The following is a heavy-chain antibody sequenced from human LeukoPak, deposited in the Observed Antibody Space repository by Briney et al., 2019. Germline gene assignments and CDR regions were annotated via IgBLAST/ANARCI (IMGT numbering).Heavy chain of an antibody. CDR3: ARHVFWARAFDI. Sequence: PSETLSLTCTVSGGSISSSSYYWGWIRQPPGKGLEWIGSIYYSGSTYYNPSLKSRVTISVDTSKNQFSLKLSSVTAADTAVYYCARHVFWARAFDIWGQGTMVTVSS. V-gene: IGHV4-39*01. CDR2: IYYSGST. J-gene: IGHJ3*02. CDR1: GGSISSSSYY. D-gene: IGHD3-16*01.